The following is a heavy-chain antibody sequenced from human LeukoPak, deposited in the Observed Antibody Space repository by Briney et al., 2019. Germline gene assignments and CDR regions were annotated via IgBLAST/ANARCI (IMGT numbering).Heavy chain of an antibody. CDR3: ARDYYDSSGYYVVDY. Sequence: ASVKVSCKASGYTFTGYYMPWVRQAPGQGLEWMGWINPNSGGTNYAQKFQGRVTMTRDTSISTAYMELSRLRSDDTAVYYCARDYYDSSGYYVVDYWGQGTLVTVSS. V-gene: IGHV1-2*02. CDR2: INPNSGGT. J-gene: IGHJ4*02. CDR1: GYTFTGYY. D-gene: IGHD3-22*01.